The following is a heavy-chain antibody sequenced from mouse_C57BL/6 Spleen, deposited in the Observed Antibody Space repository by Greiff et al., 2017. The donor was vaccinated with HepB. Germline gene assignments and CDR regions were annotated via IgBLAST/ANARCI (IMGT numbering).Heavy chain of an antibody. CDR1: GYTFTSYW. V-gene: IGHV1-53*01. D-gene: IGHD3-2*02. J-gene: IGHJ3*01. CDR3: ARGTAQATWAWFAY. CDR2: INPSNGGN. Sequence: VQLQQPGTELVKPGASVKLSCKASGYTFTSYWMHWVKQRPGQGLEWIGNINPSNGGNNYNEKFKSKATLTVDKSYSTAYMQLSSLTSEDSAVYYCARGTAQATWAWFAYWGQGTLVTVSA.